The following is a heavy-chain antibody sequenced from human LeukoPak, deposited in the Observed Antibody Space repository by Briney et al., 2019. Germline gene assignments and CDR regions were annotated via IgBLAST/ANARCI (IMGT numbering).Heavy chain of an antibody. CDR3: ARLPRITMVRGVIG. V-gene: IGHV4-4*02. CDR2: IYHSGST. J-gene: IGHJ4*02. D-gene: IGHD3-10*01. CDR1: GFTFSSYA. Sequence: GSLRLSCAASGFTFSSYAMHWVRQAPGKGLEWIGYIYHSGSTYYNPSLKSRVTISVDRSKNQFSLKLSSVTAADTAVYYCARLPRITMVRGVIGWGQGTLVTVSS.